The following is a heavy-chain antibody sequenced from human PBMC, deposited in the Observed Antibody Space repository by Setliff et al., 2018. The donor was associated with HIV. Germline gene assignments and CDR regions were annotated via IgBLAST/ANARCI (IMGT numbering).Heavy chain of an antibody. Sequence: LRLSCAASGFTLSSYSLNWVRQAPGKGLEWVSYLTSGTATMYYADSVKGRFTISRDNVKNSLYLQMNSLRAEDTAVYFCARGVGSNYFDYWGQGTLVTVSS. J-gene: IGHJ4*02. CDR1: GFTLSSYS. CDR2: LTSGTATM. CDR3: ARGVGSNYFDY. V-gene: IGHV3-48*01. D-gene: IGHD1-26*01.